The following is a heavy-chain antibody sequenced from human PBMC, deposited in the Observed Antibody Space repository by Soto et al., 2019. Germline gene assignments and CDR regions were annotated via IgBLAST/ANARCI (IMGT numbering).Heavy chain of an antibody. CDR2: ISSSSSYI. CDR3: ARDGLLYSGYDNSFDY. CDR1: GFTFSSYS. D-gene: IGHD5-12*01. J-gene: IGHJ4*02. V-gene: IGHV3-21*01. Sequence: EVQLVESGGGLVKPGGSLRLSCAASGFTFSSYSMNWVRQAPGKGLEWVSSISSSSSYIYYADSVKGRFTISRDNAKNSLYLQMNSLRAEDTAVYYCARDGLLYSGYDNSFDYWGQGTLVTVSS.